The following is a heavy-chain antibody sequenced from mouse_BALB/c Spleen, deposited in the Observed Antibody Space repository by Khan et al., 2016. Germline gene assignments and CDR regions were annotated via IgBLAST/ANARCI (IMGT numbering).Heavy chain of an antibody. V-gene: IGHV5-12-1*01. D-gene: IGHD2-1*01. CDR1: GFAFSSYD. CDR2: ISSGGGST. J-gene: IGHJ4*01. CDR3: AKQRCGNYYYYAMDY. Sequence: EVELVESGGGLVKPGGSLKLSCAASGFAFSSYDMSWVRQTPEKRLEWVAYISSGGGSTNYPDTVKGRFTISRDNAKNTLYLQMSSLKSEDTAMYYCAKQRCGNYYYYAMDYWGRGTSVTVSS.